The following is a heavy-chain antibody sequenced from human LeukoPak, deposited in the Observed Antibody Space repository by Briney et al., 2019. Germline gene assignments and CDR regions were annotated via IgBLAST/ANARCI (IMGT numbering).Heavy chain of an antibody. D-gene: IGHD3-10*01. J-gene: IGHJ4*02. CDR2: ISGSHYSA. Sequence: PGGSLRLSCAAYGFTFSTYAMGWVRQTLGQGLEWVSSISGSHYSAFYANSVKGRFTIYRDNSKDTLYLQMNSLRAEDTAVYYCARDIWFGDFRYFDYWGQGTLVTASS. CDR3: ARDIWFGDFRYFDY. CDR1: GFTFSTYA. V-gene: IGHV3-23*01.